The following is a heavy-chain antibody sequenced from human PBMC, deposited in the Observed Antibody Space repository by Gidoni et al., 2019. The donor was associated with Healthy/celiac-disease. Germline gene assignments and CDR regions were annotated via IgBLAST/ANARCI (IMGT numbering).Heavy chain of an antibody. Sequence: QVQLVPSGAEVKKPGASVKVSCKASGYTFTGYYMHWVRQAPGQGLEWMGWINPNSGGTNYAQKFQGRVTMTRDTSISTAYMELSRLRSDDTAVYYCARAGLYCSGGSCYSNAFDIWGQGTMVTVSS. V-gene: IGHV1-2*02. CDR2: INPNSGGT. D-gene: IGHD2-15*01. J-gene: IGHJ3*02. CDR3: ARAGLYCSGGSCYSNAFDI. CDR1: GYTFTGYY.